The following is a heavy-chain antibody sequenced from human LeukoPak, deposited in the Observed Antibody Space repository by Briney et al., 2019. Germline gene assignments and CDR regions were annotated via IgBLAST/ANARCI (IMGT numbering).Heavy chain of an antibody. CDR3: TRGHDYDSSVAY. J-gene: IGHJ4*02. V-gene: IGHV3-66*01. D-gene: IGHD3-22*01. CDR1: RFTVSSNY. Sequence: GGSLRLSCAASRFTVSSNYMSWVRQAPGKGLEWVSVFYSACTTYYADAVTGRFTISRNNYKNSVDIQMNSLRAEDTAVYYCTRGHDYDSSVAYWGQGTLVTVSS. CDR2: FYSACTT.